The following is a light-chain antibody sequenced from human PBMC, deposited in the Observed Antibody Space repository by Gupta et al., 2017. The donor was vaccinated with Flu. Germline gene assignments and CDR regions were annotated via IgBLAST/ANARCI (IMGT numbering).Light chain of an antibody. CDR3: ASADDNRSGRI. CDR1: SSKVGSND. V-gene: IGLV1-44*01. Sequence: RVNVSCAGSSSKVGSNDLNWYQQRPGKAPKLLIYNDNKRRSGVPDRFSGSRSGTSAAVAISGLQAEDEADYYCASADDNRSGRIFGGGTKVTVL. CDR2: NDN. J-gene: IGLJ2*01.